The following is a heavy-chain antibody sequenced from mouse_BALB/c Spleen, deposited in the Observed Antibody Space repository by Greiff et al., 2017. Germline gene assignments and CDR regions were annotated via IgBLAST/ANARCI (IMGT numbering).Heavy chain of an antibody. J-gene: IGHJ2*01. Sequence: DVKLVESGGGLVKPGGSLKLSCAASGFTFSSYAMSWVRQTPEKRLEWVASISSGGSTYYPDSVKGRFTISRDNARNILYLQMSSLRSEDTAMYYCARERVITYYFDYWGQGTTLTVSS. D-gene: IGHD2-4*01. V-gene: IGHV5-6-5*01. CDR3: ARERVITYYFDY. CDR2: ISSGGST. CDR1: GFTFSSYA.